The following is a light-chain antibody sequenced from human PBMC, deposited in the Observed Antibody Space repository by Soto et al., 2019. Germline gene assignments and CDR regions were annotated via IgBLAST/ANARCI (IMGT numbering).Light chain of an antibody. CDR2: EIT. J-gene: IGLJ3*02. V-gene: IGLV2-23*02. CDR3: CSYAVRSTWV. Sequence: QSALTQPASVSGSPGQSITISCTGTSSDVGNYKFVSWYQQYPGKAPKIMIYEITERPSGVSNRFSGSKSGNTASLTISGLQAEDEADYYCCSYAVRSTWVFGGGTKVTVL. CDR1: SSDVGNYKF.